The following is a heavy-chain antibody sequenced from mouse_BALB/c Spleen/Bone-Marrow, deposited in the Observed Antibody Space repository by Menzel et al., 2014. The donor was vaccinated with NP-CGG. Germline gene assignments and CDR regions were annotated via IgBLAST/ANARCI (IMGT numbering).Heavy chain of an antibody. J-gene: IGHJ2*01. D-gene: IGHD3-2*01. CDR2: IHPGSGGT. Sequence: VQRVESGAELVRPGASVKLSCKALGYTFIDYEIHWVKRTPVHGLEWIGAIHPGSGGTAYNQKFKGKATLTADKYSSTVYMELSSLTSEDSVVYYCARLRQLGLRTIDYWGQGTTLTVSS. CDR3: ARLRQLGLRTIDY. V-gene: IGHV1-15*01. CDR1: GYTFIDYE.